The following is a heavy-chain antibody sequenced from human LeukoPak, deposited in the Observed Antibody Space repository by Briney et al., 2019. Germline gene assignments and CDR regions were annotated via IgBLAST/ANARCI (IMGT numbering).Heavy chain of an antibody. V-gene: IGHV4-59*01. J-gene: IGHJ2*01. CDR3: ARGAYYYDSSGYNWYFDP. CDR1: GGSISRYY. D-gene: IGHD3-22*01. CDR2: IYDSGST. Sequence: SETLSLTCTVSGGSISRYYWSWIRQPPGKGLEWIAYIYDSGSTTYNPSLKSRVTMSVDTSKNQFSLRLNSVTAADTAVYYCARGAYYYDSSGYNWYFDPWGRGTLVTVSS.